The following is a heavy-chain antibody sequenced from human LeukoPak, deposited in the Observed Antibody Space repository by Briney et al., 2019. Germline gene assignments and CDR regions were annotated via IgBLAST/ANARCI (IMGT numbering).Heavy chain of an antibody. J-gene: IGHJ6*02. D-gene: IGHD6-13*01. CDR3: ATEDSNWHMDV. CDR1: GFTLDDYA. Sequence: GGSLRLSCAASGFTLDDYAMHWVRQAPGKGLEWVSLISGGGGSTYYADSEKGRFTISRDNSKNSLYLQMNSLRTEDTALYYCATEDSNWHMDVWGQGTTVTVSS. CDR2: ISGGGGST. V-gene: IGHV3-43*02.